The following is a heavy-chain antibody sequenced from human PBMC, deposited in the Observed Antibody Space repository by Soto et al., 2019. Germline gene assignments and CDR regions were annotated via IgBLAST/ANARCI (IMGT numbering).Heavy chain of an antibody. V-gene: IGHV3-33*01. Sequence: GGSLRLSCAASGFTFSSYGMHWVRQAPGKGLEWVAVIWYDGSNKYYADSVKGRFTISRDNSKNTLYLQMNSLRAEDTAVYYCARDRNSVASYYDSSGYQQLDYWGQGTLVTVSS. D-gene: IGHD3-22*01. CDR2: IWYDGSNK. J-gene: IGHJ4*02. CDR1: GFTFSSYG. CDR3: ARDRNSVASYYDSSGYQQLDY.